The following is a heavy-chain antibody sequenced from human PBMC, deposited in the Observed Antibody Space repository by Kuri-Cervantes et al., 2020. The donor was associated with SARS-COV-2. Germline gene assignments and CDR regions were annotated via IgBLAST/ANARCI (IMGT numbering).Heavy chain of an antibody. V-gene: IGHV3-30-3*01. Sequence: GGSLRLSCAASGFTFSSYAMHWVRQAPGKGLEWVAVISYDGSNKYYADSVKGRFTISRDNAKNSLYLQMNSLRDEDTAVYYCARTRLGIQLRTSYYYYGMDVWGQGTTVTVS. CDR1: GFTFSSYA. D-gene: IGHD5-18*01. CDR2: ISYDGSNK. CDR3: ARTRLGIQLRTSYYYYGMDV. J-gene: IGHJ6*02.